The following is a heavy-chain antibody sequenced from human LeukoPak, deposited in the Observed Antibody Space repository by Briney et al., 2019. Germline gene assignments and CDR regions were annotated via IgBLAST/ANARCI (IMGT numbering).Heavy chain of an antibody. CDR1: GGSISSSTYY. CDR3: ARGSDFWSGYHPRYWFDP. CDR2: IYYSGST. J-gene: IGHJ5*02. V-gene: IGHV4-39*01. D-gene: IGHD3-3*01. Sequence: SETLPLTCTVSGGSISSSTYYWGWIRQPPGKGLEWIGSIYYSGSTYYNPSLKSRVTISVDTSKNQFSLKLSSVTAADTGVYYCARGSDFWSGYHPRYWFDPWGQGTLVTVSS.